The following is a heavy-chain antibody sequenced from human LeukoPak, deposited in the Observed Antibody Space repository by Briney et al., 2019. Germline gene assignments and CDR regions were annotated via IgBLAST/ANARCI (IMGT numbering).Heavy chain of an antibody. CDR3: ARAGDSGSYRRYFQH. J-gene: IGHJ1*01. CDR1: GYSISSDYY. CDR2: IYYSGRT. Sequence: SESLSLTCTVSGYSISSDYYWGWLRQPPGKGLQWIGYIYYSGRTYYSPSLKSRVTISVDTSKNQFSLKVSSVTAADTAVYYCARAGDSGSYRRYFQHWGQGTLVTVSS. V-gene: IGHV4-38-2*02. D-gene: IGHD1-26*01.